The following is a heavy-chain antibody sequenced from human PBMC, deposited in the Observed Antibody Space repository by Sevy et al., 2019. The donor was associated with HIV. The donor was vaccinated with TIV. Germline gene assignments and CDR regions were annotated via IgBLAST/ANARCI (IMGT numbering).Heavy chain of an antibody. CDR2: INSDSGVT. V-gene: IGHV1-2*02. J-gene: IGHJ6*02. D-gene: IGHD4-4*01. CDR1: GYIFTDYY. Sequence: ASVKVSCKASGYIFTDYYIHWVRQAPGQGLEWMAWINSDSGVTNYAQRFQGEVTVTRDTSLSTADLELSRLKSNDTAIYYCARLTTQPTSDLYGMDVWGQGTRVTVSS. CDR3: ARLTTQPTSDLYGMDV.